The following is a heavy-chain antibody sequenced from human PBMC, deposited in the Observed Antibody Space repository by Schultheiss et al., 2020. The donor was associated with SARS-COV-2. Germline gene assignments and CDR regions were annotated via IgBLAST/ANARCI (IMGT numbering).Heavy chain of an antibody. J-gene: IGHJ4*02. CDR3: ARHGLRYFDWVRFDY. D-gene: IGHD3-9*01. V-gene: IGHV5-51*01. CDR2: IYPGDSDT. CDR1: EYIFTDHW. Sequence: GESLKISCKAFEYIFTDHWIGWVRQMPGKGLEWMGIIYPGDSDTRYSPSFQGQVTISADKSISTAYLQWSSLKASDTAMYYCARHGLRYFDWVRFDYWGQGTLVTVSS.